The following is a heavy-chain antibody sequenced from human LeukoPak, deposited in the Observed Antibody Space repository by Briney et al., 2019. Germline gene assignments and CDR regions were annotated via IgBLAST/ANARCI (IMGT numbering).Heavy chain of an antibody. Sequence: ASVKVSCKASGYTFTSYVMHWVRQAPGQRLEWMGWINAGNGNTKYSQKFQGRVTITRDTSASTAYMELSSLRSEDTAVYYCARGSSWYVDFDYWGRGTLVTVSS. CDR1: GYTFTSYV. J-gene: IGHJ4*02. CDR3: ARGSSWYVDFDY. D-gene: IGHD6-13*01. CDR2: INAGNGNT. V-gene: IGHV1-3*01.